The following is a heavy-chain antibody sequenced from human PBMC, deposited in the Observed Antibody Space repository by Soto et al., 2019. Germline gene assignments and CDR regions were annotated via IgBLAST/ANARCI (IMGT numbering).Heavy chain of an antibody. V-gene: IGHV3-48*02. Sequence: GGSLRLSCAASGFTFSSYSMNWVRQAPGKGLEWVSYISSSSSTIYYADSVKGRFTISRDNAKNSLYLQMNSLRDEDTFVYYFARFRGPGENGKGLYFYGMDVWGQGTRATAS. CDR2: ISSSSSTI. D-gene: IGHD1-26*01. CDR3: ARFRGPGENGKGLYFYGMDV. CDR1: GFTFSSYS. J-gene: IGHJ6*02.